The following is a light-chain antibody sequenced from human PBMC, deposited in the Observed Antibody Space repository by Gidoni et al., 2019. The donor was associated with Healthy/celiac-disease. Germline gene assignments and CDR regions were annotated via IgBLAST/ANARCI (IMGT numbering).Light chain of an antibody. CDR3: QAWDSSTVV. Sequence: SYELTQPPSVCVSPGQTASITCSGDKLGDKYACWYQQKPGQSTVLVIYQDSKRPSGIPERFSGSHSGNTATLTIRGTQAMDEADYYCQAWDSSTVVFGGGTKLTVL. CDR2: QDS. J-gene: IGLJ2*01. CDR1: KLGDKY. V-gene: IGLV3-1*01.